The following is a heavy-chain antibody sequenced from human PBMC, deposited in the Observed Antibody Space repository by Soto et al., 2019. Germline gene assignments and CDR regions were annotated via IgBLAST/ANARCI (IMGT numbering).Heavy chain of an antibody. CDR1: GGTFSSYA. D-gene: IGHD3-10*01. CDR2: IIPIFGTA. CDR3: SSRITMVRGGEYYYGMDV. Sequence: QVQLVQSGAEVKKPGSSVKVSCKASGGTFSSYAISWVRQAPGQGLEWMGGIIPIFGTAHYAQKFQGRVTITADESTSTAYMELSSLRSEDTAVYYCSSRITMVRGGEYYYGMDVWGQGTTVTVSS. V-gene: IGHV1-69*01. J-gene: IGHJ6*02.